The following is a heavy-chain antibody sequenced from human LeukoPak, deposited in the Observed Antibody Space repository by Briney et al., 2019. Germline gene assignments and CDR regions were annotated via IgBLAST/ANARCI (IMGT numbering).Heavy chain of an antibody. D-gene: IGHD6-6*01. CDR1: GFTFSDYY. V-gene: IGHV3-11*01. CDR3: ARHRSSWLIDY. Sequence: GGSLRLSCAASGFTFSDYYMNWIRQAPGKGLEWVSYISSNGNTIYYADSVKGRFTISRDNAKNSLYLQMNSLRAEDTAVYYCARHRSSWLIDYWGQGTLVTVSS. CDR2: ISSNGNTI. J-gene: IGHJ4*02.